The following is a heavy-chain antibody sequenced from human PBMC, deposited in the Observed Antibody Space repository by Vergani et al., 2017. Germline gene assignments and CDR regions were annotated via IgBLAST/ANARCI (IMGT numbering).Heavy chain of an antibody. CDR3: ATEGEFWSSWIFQH. D-gene: IGHD3-3*01. CDR2: IYTTGST. CDR1: GDSISDSKYY. Sequence: QLQLQESGPGLVKPSETLSLTCTVSGDSISDSKYYWGWIRQPPGKRLEWIGSIYTTGSTNYNPSLKSRVTMSVDTSKNQVSLKLSSVTAADTAVYYCATEGEFWSSWIFQHWGQGTLVSVSS. V-gene: IGHV4-39*07. J-gene: IGHJ4*02.